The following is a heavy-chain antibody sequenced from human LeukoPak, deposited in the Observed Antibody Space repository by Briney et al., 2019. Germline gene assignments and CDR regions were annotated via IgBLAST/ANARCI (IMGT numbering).Heavy chain of an antibody. CDR2: INHSGST. J-gene: IGHJ6*03. D-gene: IGHD2-2*01. Sequence: SETLSLTCAVYGGSFSGYYWSWIRKPPGKGLEWIGEINHSGSTNYNPSLKSRVTISINTSKNQFSLKLSSVTAADTAVYYCARLAVGYCSSTSCYARRVYYYYYMDVWGKGTTVTISS. CDR3: ARLAVGYCSSTSCYARRVYYYYYMDV. V-gene: IGHV4-34*01. CDR1: GGSFSGYY.